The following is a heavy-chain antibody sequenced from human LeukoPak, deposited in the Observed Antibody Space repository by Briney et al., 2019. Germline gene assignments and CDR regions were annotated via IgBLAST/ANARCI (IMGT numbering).Heavy chain of an antibody. D-gene: IGHD4/OR15-4a*01. CDR2: IYYSGST. CDR3: ASEYGASFDY. Sequence: SETLSLTCTVSGGSVSSGSYYWGWIRQPPGKGLEWIGNIYYSGSTNYNPSLKSRVTISVDTSKNQFSLKLSSVTAADTAVYYCASEYGASFDYWGQGTLVTVSS. J-gene: IGHJ4*02. V-gene: IGHV4-61*01. CDR1: GGSVSSGSYY.